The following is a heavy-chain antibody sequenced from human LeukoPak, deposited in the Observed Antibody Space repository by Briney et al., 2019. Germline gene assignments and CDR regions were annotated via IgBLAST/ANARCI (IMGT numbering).Heavy chain of an antibody. J-gene: IGHJ4*02. CDR1: GGSITTSNW. CDR2: VYHSGST. Sequence: SGTLSLTCTVSGGSITTSNWWSWVRQPPGKGLEWIGEVYHSGSTTYKSSLKSRLTMSIDKSKNHFSLNLSSVTAADTAVYYCARRYYGSGTNYFDCWGQGTLVTVSS. D-gene: IGHD3-10*01. CDR3: ARRYYGSGTNYFDC. V-gene: IGHV4-4*02.